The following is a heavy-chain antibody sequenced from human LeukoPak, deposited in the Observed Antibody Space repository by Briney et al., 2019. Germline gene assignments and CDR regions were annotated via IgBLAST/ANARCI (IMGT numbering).Heavy chain of an antibody. CDR3: ARAYYYDGSALPDY. V-gene: IGHV4-30-4*01. CDR2: IYYSGST. J-gene: IGHJ4*02. D-gene: IGHD3-22*01. Sequence: PSQTLSLTCTVSGDSISRGDYYWSWVRQPPGKGLEWIGYIYYSGSTSYNPSLESRVTISVDTSKNQFSLKLSSVTAADTAVYYCARAYYYDGSALPDYWGQGTLVTVSA. CDR1: GDSISRGDYY.